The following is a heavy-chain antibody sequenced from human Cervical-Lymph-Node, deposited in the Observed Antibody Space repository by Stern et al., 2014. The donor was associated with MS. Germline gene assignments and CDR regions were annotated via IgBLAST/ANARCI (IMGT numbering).Heavy chain of an antibody. CDR2: INTRGGT. CDR1: GASFSDNY. V-gene: IGHV4-34*04. CDR3: ARERKVERSARLLVSFDV. Sequence: QVQLQQWGAGLLRPSETLSLTCAVHGASFSDNYWSWIRQTPGKGLEWIGKINTRGGTNNTPSGRSRAAQSVDPSGTQFSQKLSSLAAADTAMYYCARERKVERSARLLVSFDVWGQGTLVTVSS. J-gene: IGHJ3*01. D-gene: IGHD1-1*01.